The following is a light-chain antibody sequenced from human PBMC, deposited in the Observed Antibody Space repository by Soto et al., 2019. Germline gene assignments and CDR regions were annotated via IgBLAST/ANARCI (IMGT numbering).Light chain of an antibody. CDR1: SSNIGAGYD. Sequence: QSVLTQPPSVSGAPGQRVTISCTGSSSNIGAGYDVHWYQQLPATAPKLLIYGNSNRPSGVPDRFSGSKSGTSASLAITGLQAEDEADYYCQSYDSSLSAYVVFGGGTQLTVL. CDR3: QSYDSSLSAYVV. CDR2: GNS. J-gene: IGLJ2*01. V-gene: IGLV1-40*01.